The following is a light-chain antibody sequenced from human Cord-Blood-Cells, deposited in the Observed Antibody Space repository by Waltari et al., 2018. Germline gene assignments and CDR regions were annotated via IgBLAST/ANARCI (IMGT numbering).Light chain of an antibody. CDR2: EVS. CDR1: SSDVGSYNL. Sequence: QSALTQPASVSGSPGQSITISCTGTSSDVGSYNLVSWYQQHPGKAPKLMIYEVSKRPSGFSNRFLGSKSGNTASLTISGLQAEDEADYYCCSYAGSSTYVFGTGTKVTVL. J-gene: IGLJ1*01. CDR3: CSYAGSSTYV. V-gene: IGLV2-23*02.